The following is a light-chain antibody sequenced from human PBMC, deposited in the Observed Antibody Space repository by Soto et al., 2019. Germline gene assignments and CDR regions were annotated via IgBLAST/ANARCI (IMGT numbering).Light chain of an antibody. CDR2: DDS. CDR3: QVWDSSSDLVV. J-gene: IGLJ2*01. CDR1: NIGSKS. Sequence: SSELTQPPSVSVAPGQTARITCGGNNIGSKSVHWYQQKPGQAPVLVVYDDSDRPSGIPGRFSGSNSGNTATLTISRVEAGDEADYYCQVWDSSSDLVVFGGGTKLTVL. V-gene: IGLV3-21*02.